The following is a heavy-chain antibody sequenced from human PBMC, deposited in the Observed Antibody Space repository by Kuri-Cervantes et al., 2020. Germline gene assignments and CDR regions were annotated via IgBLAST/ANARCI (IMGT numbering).Heavy chain of an antibody. Sequence: GGSLRLSCAASGPIFSNYRMNWVRQAPGKGLEWVSSISSRSSYIYYADSVKGRFTISRDNAKNSLYLQMNSLRAEDTAVYYCARDSLGDDDWYFDLWGRGTLVTVSS. J-gene: IGHJ2*01. V-gene: IGHV3-21*01. CDR3: ARDSLGDDDWYFDL. CDR1: GPIFSNYR. CDR2: ISSRSSYI. D-gene: IGHD3-16*01.